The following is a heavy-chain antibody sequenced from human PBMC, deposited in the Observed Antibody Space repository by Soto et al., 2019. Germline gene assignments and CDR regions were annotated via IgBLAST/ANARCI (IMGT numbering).Heavy chain of an antibody. J-gene: IGHJ4*02. Sequence: GESLKISCKGSGYSFSSHWIGWVRQMPGKGLEWMGIIYPGDSNIRYSPSFEGQIDMSADRSNNTAYLRLSSLKASDTATYYCARHLDEYSSASGFDYWGQGTLVTVSS. CDR1: GYSFSSHW. D-gene: IGHD6-6*01. CDR3: ARHLDEYSSASGFDY. CDR2: IYPGDSNI. V-gene: IGHV5-51*01.